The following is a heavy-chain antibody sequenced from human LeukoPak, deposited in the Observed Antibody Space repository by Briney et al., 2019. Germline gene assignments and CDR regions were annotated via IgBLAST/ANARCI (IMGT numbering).Heavy chain of an antibody. CDR2: INHSGST. CDR3: ARTLLRFFRLYYYYGMDV. D-gene: IGHD3-3*01. Sequence: SETLSLTCAVYGGSFSGYYWSWIRQPPGKGLEWIGEINHSGSTNYNPSLKSRVTISVDTSKNQFSLKLSSVTAADTAVYYCARTLLRFFRLYYYYGMDVWGQGTTVTVSS. V-gene: IGHV4-34*01. CDR1: GGSFSGYY. J-gene: IGHJ6*02.